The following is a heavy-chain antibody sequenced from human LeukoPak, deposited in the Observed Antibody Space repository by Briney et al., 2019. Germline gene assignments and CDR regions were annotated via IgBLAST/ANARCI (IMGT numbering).Heavy chain of an antibody. D-gene: IGHD6-13*01. Sequence: GESLKISCQGSGYSFTSYWIGWVRQMPGKGLEWRGIIYPVESVTRYSPSFQGQVTISAAKSISPAYLQWSSLKPSDTALYSCARHVKAAGALDAFDIWDQGTMVTVSS. CDR2: IYPVESVT. J-gene: IGHJ3*02. V-gene: IGHV5-51*01. CDR1: GYSFTSYW. CDR3: ARHVKAAGALDAFDI.